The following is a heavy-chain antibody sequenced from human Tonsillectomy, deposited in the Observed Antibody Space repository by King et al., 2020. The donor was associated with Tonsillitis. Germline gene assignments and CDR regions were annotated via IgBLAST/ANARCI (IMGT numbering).Heavy chain of an antibody. CDR1: GFSLSNGKMG. D-gene: IGHD4-17*01. CDR2: IAWKDGK. V-gene: IGHV2-26*01. CDR3: ARIYGDYSTVFDY. Sequence: TLKESGPVLVKPTETLTLTCTVSGFSLSNGKMGVSWIRQPPGKALEWLAHIAWKDGKSFSTSLRSRLSISKDTSKSQVVLTMTNVDPVDTATYFCARIYGDYSTVFDYWGQGTLVTVSS. J-gene: IGHJ4*02.